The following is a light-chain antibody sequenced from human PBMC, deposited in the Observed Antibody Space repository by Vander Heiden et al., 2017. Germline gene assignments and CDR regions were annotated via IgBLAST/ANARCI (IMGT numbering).Light chain of an antibody. Sequence: IVMTQSPATLSVSPGERATLPCRASQSVSSNLAWYQQKPGQAPRLLIYGAATRATGIPARFSGSGSGTEVTLTISSLQSGDVAVYYCQQYNNWHPYTFGQGTKLEIK. CDR2: GAA. V-gene: IGKV3-15*01. J-gene: IGKJ2*01. CDR3: QQYNNWHPYT. CDR1: QSVSSN.